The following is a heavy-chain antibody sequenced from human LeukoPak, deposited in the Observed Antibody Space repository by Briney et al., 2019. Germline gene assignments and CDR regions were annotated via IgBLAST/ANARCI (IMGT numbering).Heavy chain of an antibody. V-gene: IGHV3-30*02. J-gene: IGHJ3*02. CDR2: IRYDGSNK. CDR3: AKDNWGHYYDSSGYYGDAFDI. CDR1: GFTFSSYG. D-gene: IGHD3-22*01. Sequence: PGGSLRLSCAASGFTFSSYGMHWVRQAPGKGLEWVAFIRYDGSNKYYADSVKGRFTISRDNSKNTLYLQMNSLRAEDTAVYYCAKDNWGHYYDSSGYYGDAFDIWGQGTMVTVSS.